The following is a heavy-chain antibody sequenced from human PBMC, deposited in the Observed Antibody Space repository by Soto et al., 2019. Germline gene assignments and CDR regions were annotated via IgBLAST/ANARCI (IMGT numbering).Heavy chain of an antibody. CDR1: GGTFGSYA. V-gene: IGHV1-69*01. CDR3: ARAQGSSTSLEIYYYYYYGMDV. J-gene: IGHJ6*02. CDR2: IIPIPGTA. Sequence: QVQLLQSGAEVKKPGSSVKVSCKASGGTFGSYAISWVRQAPGQGLEWMGGIIPIPGTANYAQKFQGRVTLAAEESTSTAYMELSSLRSEDTAVYYCARAQGSSTSLEIYYYYYYGMDVWGQGTTVTVSS. D-gene: IGHD2-2*01.